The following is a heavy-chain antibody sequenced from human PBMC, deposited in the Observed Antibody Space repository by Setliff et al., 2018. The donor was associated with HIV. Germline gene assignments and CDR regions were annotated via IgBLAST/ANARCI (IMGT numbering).Heavy chain of an antibody. Sequence: ASVKVSCKASGYTFKSYAMTWVRQAPGQGLEWMGWINTDTGSPTYARGFTGRFVFSLDTSVSTAYLQINSLRTEDTAMYYCARVGSYWSTFDYWGQGALVTVSS. J-gene: IGHJ4*02. D-gene: IGHD1-26*01. CDR2: INTDTGSP. CDR3: ARVGSYWSTFDY. V-gene: IGHV7-4-1*02. CDR1: GYTFKSYA.